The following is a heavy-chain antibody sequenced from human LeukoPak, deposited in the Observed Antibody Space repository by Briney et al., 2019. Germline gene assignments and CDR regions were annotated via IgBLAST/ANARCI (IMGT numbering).Heavy chain of an antibody. J-gene: IGHJ4*02. CDR2: IRYDGSNK. CDR3: ARTSTDCLDC. Sequence: GGSLRLSCAASGFTFSSYGMHWVRQAPGKGLEWVAFIRYDGSNKYYADSVKGRFTISRDNGKNSLYLQMNNVRAEDTAVYYCARTSTDCLDCWGQGTLVTVSS. V-gene: IGHV3-30*02. D-gene: IGHD2-21*02. CDR1: GFTFSSYG.